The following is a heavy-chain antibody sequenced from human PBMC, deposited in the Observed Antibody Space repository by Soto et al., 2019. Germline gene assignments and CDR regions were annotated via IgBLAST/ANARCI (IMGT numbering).Heavy chain of an antibody. D-gene: IGHD2-15*01. CDR1: GFTFSSYA. V-gene: IGHV3-23*01. CDR2: VTAGGDNT. Sequence: EVQLLESGGGLVQPGGSLRLSCAASGFTFSSYAMTWVRQTPGQGLRWVSTVTAGGDNTSHADSVKGRFTISRDTSKNTLYLQMNSLRVEDTAIYHCARLYSRAYDIWGQGTMVTVSS. CDR3: ARLYSRAYDI. J-gene: IGHJ3*02.